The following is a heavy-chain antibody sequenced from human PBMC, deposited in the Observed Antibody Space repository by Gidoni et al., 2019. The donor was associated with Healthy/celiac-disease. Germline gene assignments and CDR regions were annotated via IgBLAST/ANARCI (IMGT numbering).Heavy chain of an antibody. J-gene: IGHJ5*02. Sequence: QVQLVQSGAEVKKPGASVKVSCKTSGYIFINFGISWVRQAPGQGLEWMGWISAYNGKTNYAQKLQGRVTMTTDTSTSTVYMGLRSLRSDDTAVYYCARGGEGGWFDPWGQGTLVTVSS. CDR1: GYIFINFG. D-gene: IGHD3-16*01. CDR2: ISAYNGKT. V-gene: IGHV1-18*01. CDR3: ARGGEGGWFDP.